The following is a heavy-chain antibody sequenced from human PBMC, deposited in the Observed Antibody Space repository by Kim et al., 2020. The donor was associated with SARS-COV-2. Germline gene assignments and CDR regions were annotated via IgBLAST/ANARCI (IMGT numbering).Heavy chain of an antibody. CDR3: AASNCGGDCADAFDI. J-gene: IGHJ3*02. CDR2: IVVGSGNT. Sequence: SVKVSCKASGFTFTSSAVQWVRQARGQRLGWIGWIVVGSGNTNYAQKFQERVTITRDMSTSTAYMELSSLRSEDTAVYYCAASNCGGDCADAFDIWGQGTMVTVSS. D-gene: IGHD2-21*02. V-gene: IGHV1-58*01. CDR1: GFTFTSSA.